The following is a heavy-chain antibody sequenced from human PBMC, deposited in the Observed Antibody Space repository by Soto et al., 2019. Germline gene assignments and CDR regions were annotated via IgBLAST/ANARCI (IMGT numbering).Heavy chain of an antibody. CDR2: ISGNGRII. Sequence: QVQLVESGAGLVKPGGCLRLSCATSGFIFSDYYMHWIREAPGKGLEWISYISGNGRIIQYADSAKGRFTISRDNAQNSLYLQMNSLRAEDTALYFCARDFDADSRTDFDYWGQGTLVTVSS. D-gene: IGHD4-17*01. J-gene: IGHJ4*02. CDR3: ARDFDADSRTDFDY. CDR1: GFIFSDYY. V-gene: IGHV3-11*01.